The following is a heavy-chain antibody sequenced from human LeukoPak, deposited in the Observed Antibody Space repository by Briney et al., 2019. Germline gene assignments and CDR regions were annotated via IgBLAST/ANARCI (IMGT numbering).Heavy chain of an antibody. D-gene: IGHD5-18*01. CDR1: GFTFISYW. V-gene: IGHV3-74*01. J-gene: IGHJ4*02. CDR2: INGYGSST. Sequence: GGSPRLSCAASGFTFISYWMHWVRQAPGKGLVWVSRINGYGSSTDFADSVKGRFTISRDNAKNTLYLQMNSLRAEDTAVYYCARDAPGNTALDYWGQGTLVTVSS. CDR3: ARDAPGNTALDY.